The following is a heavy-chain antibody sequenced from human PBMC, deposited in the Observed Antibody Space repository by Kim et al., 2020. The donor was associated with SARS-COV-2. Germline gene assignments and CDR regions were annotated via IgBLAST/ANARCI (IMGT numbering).Heavy chain of an antibody. J-gene: IGHJ6*02. CDR2: IWYDGSNK. V-gene: IGHV3-33*01. D-gene: IGHD2-15*01. CDR1: GFTFSSYG. CDR3: ARDGSLWSLSPYYYGMDV. Sequence: GGSLRLSCAASGFTFSSYGMHWVRQAPGKGLEWVAVIWYDGSNKYYADSVKGRFTISRDNSKNTLYLQMNSLRAEDTAVYYCARDGSLWSLSPYYYGMDVWGQGTTVTVSS.